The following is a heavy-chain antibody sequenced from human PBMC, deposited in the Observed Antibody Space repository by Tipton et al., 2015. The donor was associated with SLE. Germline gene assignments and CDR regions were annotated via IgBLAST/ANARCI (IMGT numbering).Heavy chain of an antibody. V-gene: IGHV3-23*01. CDR3: AKDKTITLIVVVITALDY. D-gene: IGHD3-22*01. J-gene: IGHJ4*02. CDR2: ISGSGGRT. CDR1: GFTFSNYS. Sequence: SLRLSCAASGFTFSNYSMSWVRQAPGKGLEWVSGISGSGGRTYYADSVKGRFSISRDNSKNTLYLQMNSLRAEDTAVYYCAKDKTITLIVVVITALDYWGQGTLVTVSS.